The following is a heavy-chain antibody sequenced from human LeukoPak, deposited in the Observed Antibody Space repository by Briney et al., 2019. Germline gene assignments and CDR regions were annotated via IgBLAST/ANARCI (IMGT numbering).Heavy chain of an antibody. D-gene: IGHD2-2*01. Sequence: PGGSLRLSCAVSGFTVSSNYMSWVRQAPGKGLEWVSYISISGSTIHYADSVKGRFTISRNNAKNALYLQMNSLRAEDMAVYYCARDRPRVGLDYWGQGTLVTVSS. V-gene: IGHV3-11*04. CDR2: ISISGSTI. CDR3: ARDRPRVGLDY. CDR1: GFTVSSNY. J-gene: IGHJ4*02.